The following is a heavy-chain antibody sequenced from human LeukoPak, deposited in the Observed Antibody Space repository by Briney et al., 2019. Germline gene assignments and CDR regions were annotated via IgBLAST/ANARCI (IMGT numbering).Heavy chain of an antibody. CDR2: IIPILSIA. V-gene: IGHV1-69*04. CDR1: GGTFSSYA. CDR3: ARGVDYYDSSGYPFL. D-gene: IGHD3-22*01. J-gene: IGHJ4*02. Sequence: SVKVSCKASGGTFSSYAISWVRQAPGQGLEWMGRIIPILSIANYAQKFQGRVTITADKSTSTAYMELSSLRSEDTAVYYCARGVDYYDSSGYPFLWGQGTLVTVSS.